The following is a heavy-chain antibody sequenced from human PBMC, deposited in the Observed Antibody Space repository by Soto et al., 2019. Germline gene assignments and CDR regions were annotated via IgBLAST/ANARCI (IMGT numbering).Heavy chain of an antibody. D-gene: IGHD5-18*01. V-gene: IGHV3-23*01. CDR3: AKGGYTFAYE. J-gene: IGHJ4*02. CDR2: ISPSASDT. CDR1: GFIVNRDY. Sequence: GGSLRLSCAASGFIVNRDYMSWVRQAPGKGLEWVSAISPSASDTLYADSVKGRFTISRDNSQNTLFLQMTSLRADDTAVYYCAKGGYTFAYEWGQGALVTVS.